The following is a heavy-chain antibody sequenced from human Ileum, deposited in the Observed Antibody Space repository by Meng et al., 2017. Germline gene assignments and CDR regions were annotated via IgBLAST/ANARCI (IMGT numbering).Heavy chain of an antibody. CDR1: GGSVSRAGYQ. CDR2: AST. CDR3: ARSSTSPASYFFDY. Sequence: VHLQESGPGLVRPSETLSLICTVSGGSVSRAGYQWGWIRQPPGKGLEWIGYASTNYNPSLKSRVTISVDMSKNQFSLKLNSVTAADTAIYFCARSSTSPASYFFDYWGQGTLVTVSS. V-gene: IGHV4-61*08. D-gene: IGHD6-6*01. J-gene: IGHJ4*02.